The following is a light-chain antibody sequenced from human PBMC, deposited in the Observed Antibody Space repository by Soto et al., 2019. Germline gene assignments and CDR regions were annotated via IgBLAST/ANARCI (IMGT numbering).Light chain of an antibody. J-gene: IGKJ1*01. Sequence: EIVLTQSPGTLSLSPGERDTLSCRASQSVSSSYLAWYQQKPGQSPRLLIYGASSRATGIPDRFSGSGSGTDFPLTISRLEPGDFAVYYCQQYGSSAGTCGEGTKVEIK. CDR1: QSVSSSY. V-gene: IGKV3-20*01. CDR3: QQYGSSAGT. CDR2: GAS.